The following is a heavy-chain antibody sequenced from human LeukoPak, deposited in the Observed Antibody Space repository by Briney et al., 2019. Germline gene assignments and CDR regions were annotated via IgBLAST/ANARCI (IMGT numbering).Heavy chain of an antibody. J-gene: IGHJ5*02. V-gene: IGHV4-61*01. CDR3: ARGGVGSWFDP. Sequence: SETLSLTCAVSGGSISSSYYWSWIRQPPGEGLEWIGYIYYSGSTNYNPSLKSRVTISVDTSKNQFSLKLSSVTAADTAVYYCARGGVGSWFDPWGQGTLVIVSS. CDR1: GGSISSSYY. D-gene: IGHD3-16*01. CDR2: IYYSGST.